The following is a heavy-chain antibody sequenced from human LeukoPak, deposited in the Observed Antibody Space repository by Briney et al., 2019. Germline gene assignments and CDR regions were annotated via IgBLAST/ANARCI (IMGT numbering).Heavy chain of an antibody. V-gene: IGHV3-53*01. CDR1: GFTVGSNY. CDR2: IYSGGST. Sequence: GGSLRLSCAASGFTVGSNYMSWVRQAPGKGLEWVSVIYSGGSTYYADSVKGRFTISRDNSKNTLYLQMNSLRAEDTAVYYCALYYYDSSGYYNWFDPWGQGTLVTVSS. J-gene: IGHJ5*02. D-gene: IGHD3-22*01. CDR3: ALYYYDSSGYYNWFDP.